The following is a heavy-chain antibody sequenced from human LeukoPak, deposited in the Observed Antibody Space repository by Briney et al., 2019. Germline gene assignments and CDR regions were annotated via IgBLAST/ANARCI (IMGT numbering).Heavy chain of an antibody. CDR1: GGSFTDYF. J-gene: IGHJ5*02. CDR2: INHSGST. Sequence: SETLSLTCDVFGGSFTDYFWTWIRQPPGKGLEWIGEINHSGSTNHNPSLKGRVTISVDTSKNQFSLKLSSVTAADTAVYYCARGQRSYYGSGTNWFDPWGQGTLVTVSS. D-gene: IGHD3-10*01. V-gene: IGHV4-34*01. CDR3: ARGQRSYYGSGTNWFDP.